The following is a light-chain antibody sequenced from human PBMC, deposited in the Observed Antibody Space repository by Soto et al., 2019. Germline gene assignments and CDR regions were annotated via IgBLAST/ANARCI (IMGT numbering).Light chain of an antibody. J-gene: IGKJ4*01. CDR2: GAG. CDR1: QTVRKY. CDR3: HQYGESPPT. V-gene: IGKV3-20*01. Sequence: EVVLTQSPGTLSLSPGERVTVSCRASQTVRKYLAWYQQKPGQAPRLVIYGAGTRGTGVPDRFSGSGSGTDFTLTITSLGSNESAVYYCHQYGESPPTFGGGTEVE.